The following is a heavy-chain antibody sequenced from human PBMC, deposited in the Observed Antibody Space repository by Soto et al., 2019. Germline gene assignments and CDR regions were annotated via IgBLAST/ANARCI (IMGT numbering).Heavy chain of an antibody. D-gene: IGHD3-3*02. CDR1: GGTFSSDE. Sequence: GGSLRLSCAASGGTFSSDEMNWGRQAPGKGLEWVSYSSSSGSTRYYAESVKVRFTISRENAKKSLYLQMNSLTAEDTSVYYCAREAYLQHSGYFDLWGRGTLVTVSS. CDR3: AREAYLQHSGYFDL. V-gene: IGHV3-48*03. CDR2: SSSSGSTR. J-gene: IGHJ2*01.